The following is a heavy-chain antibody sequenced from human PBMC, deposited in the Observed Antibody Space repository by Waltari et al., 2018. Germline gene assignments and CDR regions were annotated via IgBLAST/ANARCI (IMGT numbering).Heavy chain of an antibody. CDR1: GGSISSGGYS. V-gene: IGHV4-30-2*01. J-gene: IGHJ5*02. D-gene: IGHD2-2*02. Sequence: QLQLQESGSGLMKPSQTLSLTCAVSGGSISSGGYSWSWIRQPPGKGLEWIGYIYHSGSTYYNPSLKSRVTISVDRSKNQFSLKLSSVTAADTAVYYCARALLDIVVVPAAIGWFDPWGQGTLVTVSS. CDR2: IYHSGST. CDR3: ARALLDIVVVPAAIGWFDP.